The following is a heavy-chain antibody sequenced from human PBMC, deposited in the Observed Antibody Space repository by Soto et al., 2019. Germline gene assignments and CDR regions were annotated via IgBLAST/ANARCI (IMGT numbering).Heavy chain of an antibody. CDR2: INHSGST. J-gene: IGHJ1*01. Sequence: ETLSLTCAVYGGSFSGYYWSWIRQPPGKGLEWIGEINHSGSTNYNPSLKSRVTISVDTSKNQFSLKLSSVTAADTAVYYYASGSSWFGEYFQHWGQGTLVTVSS. V-gene: IGHV4-34*01. CDR3: ASGSSWFGEYFQH. D-gene: IGHD6-13*01. CDR1: GGSFSGYY.